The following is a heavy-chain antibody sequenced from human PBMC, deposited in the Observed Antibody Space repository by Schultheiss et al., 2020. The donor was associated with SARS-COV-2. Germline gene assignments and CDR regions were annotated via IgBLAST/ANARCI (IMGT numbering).Heavy chain of an antibody. CDR1: GGTFSSYA. J-gene: IGHJ6*02. V-gene: IGHV1-69*13. Sequence: SVKVSCKASGGTFSSYAISWVRQAPGQGLEWMGGIIPIFGTANYAQKLQGRVTITADESTSTAYMELSSLRSEDTAVYYCARRWGDYGGNGLRWDYYYYGMDVWGQGTTVTVSS. CDR3: ARRWGDYGGNGLRWDYYYYGMDV. D-gene: IGHD4-23*01. CDR2: IIPIFGTA.